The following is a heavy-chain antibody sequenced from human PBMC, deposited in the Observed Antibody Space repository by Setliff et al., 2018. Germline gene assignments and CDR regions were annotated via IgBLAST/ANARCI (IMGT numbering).Heavy chain of an antibody. Sequence: PSETLSLTCNVSGGSIAGSTYYWGWIRPPPGKGLEWIGRIYYSGNTYYNSSLRSRVTISVDTSKNQFSLKLSSVTAADTAVYYCARTGTYRYFDYWGQGTLVTVSS. D-gene: IGHD1-1*01. CDR1: GGSIAGSTYY. V-gene: IGHV4-39*01. J-gene: IGHJ4*02. CDR3: ARTGTYRYFDY. CDR2: IYYSGNT.